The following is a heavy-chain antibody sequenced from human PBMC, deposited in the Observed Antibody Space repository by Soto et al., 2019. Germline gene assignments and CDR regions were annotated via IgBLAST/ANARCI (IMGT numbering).Heavy chain of an antibody. CDR1: GVTFDDYA. V-gene: IGHV3-9*01. CDR2: ISWNSGSI. Sequence: GGSLRLSCVVSGVTFDDYAMHWVRQAPGKGLEWVSGISWNSGSINYADSVKGRFTIARDNAKNSLYLQLNSLRPEDTALYYCAKETQSNLGTGGFDSWGQGTLVTVSS. D-gene: IGHD7-27*01. J-gene: IGHJ4*02. CDR3: AKETQSNLGTGGFDS.